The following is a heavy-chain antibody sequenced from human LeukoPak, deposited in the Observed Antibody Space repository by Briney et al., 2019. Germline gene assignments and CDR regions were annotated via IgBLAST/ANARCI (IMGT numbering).Heavy chain of an antibody. V-gene: IGHV1-2*02. D-gene: IGHD6-13*01. CDR3: ARGSYIAAAGTSDWFDS. CDR1: GYTFTGYY. J-gene: IGHJ5*01. CDR2: INPNGGDT. Sequence: ASVKVSCKASGYTFTGYYMRWVRQAPGQGLEWMGWINPNGGDTNYAQKFQGRVTMTRDTSISTACMELNRLRSDDTAIYYCARGSYIAAAGTSDWFDSWGQGTLVTVSS.